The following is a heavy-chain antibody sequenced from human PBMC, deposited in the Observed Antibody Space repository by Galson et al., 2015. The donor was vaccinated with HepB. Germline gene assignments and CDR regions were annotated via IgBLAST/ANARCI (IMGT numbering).Heavy chain of an antibody. V-gene: IGHV3-23*01. CDR2: ISGDGGVT. D-gene: IGHD3-16*01. Sequence: SLRLSCAASGFTFTRYAITWVRQAPGKGLEYISSISGDGGVTYYADSVKGRFTISRDNSKNTVYLQVNSLRAEDTAVYFCAKVAILGATPHYFDYWGQGILVTVSS. CDR1: GFTFTRYA. CDR3: AKVAILGATPHYFDY. J-gene: IGHJ4*02.